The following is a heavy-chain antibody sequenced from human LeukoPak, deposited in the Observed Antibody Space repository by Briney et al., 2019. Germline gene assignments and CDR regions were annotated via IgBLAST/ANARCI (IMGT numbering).Heavy chain of an antibody. CDR3: ASSYYDSSGYYFGDAFHI. CDR2: INSDGSTS. CDR1: GFTFSSYW. V-gene: IGHV3-74*03. J-gene: IGHJ3*02. D-gene: IGHD3-22*01. Sequence: GGSLRLSCAASGFTFSSYWMHWVRQAPGKGLVWVSRINSDGSTSQYVDSVKGRFTISRDNAKNTLDLQMNSLRAEDTAVYYRASSYYDSSGYYFGDAFHIWGPGTMVTVSS.